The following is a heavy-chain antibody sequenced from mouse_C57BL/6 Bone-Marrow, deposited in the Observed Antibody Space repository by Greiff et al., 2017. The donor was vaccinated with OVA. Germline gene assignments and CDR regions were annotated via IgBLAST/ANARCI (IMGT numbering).Heavy chain of an antibody. V-gene: IGHV1-15*01. J-gene: IGHJ4*01. D-gene: IGHD2-5*01. CDR1: GYTFTDYE. Sequence: QVQLQQSGAELVRPGASVTLSCKASGYTFTDYEMHWVKQTPVHGLEWIGAIDPETGGTAYNQKFKGKAILTADKSSSTAYMQLRSLTSEDSAVYDCTIGYSNYYAMDYWGQGTSVTVSS. CDR2: IDPETGGT. CDR3: TIGYSNYYAMDY.